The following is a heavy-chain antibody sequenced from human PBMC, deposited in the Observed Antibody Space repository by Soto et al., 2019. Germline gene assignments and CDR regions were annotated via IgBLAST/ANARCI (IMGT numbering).Heavy chain of an antibody. D-gene: IGHD4-17*01. Sequence: QITLKESGPPLVKPTQTLTLTCTFSGFSLTTSAVGVAWIRQPPGKALEWLALIYWDDDKRYSPSLRSRLTITKDTSKNQVVLIMTNMDPVDTATYYCAHTLGYGIDYWGQGTLVTVSS. CDR2: IYWDDDK. CDR1: GFSLTTSAVG. V-gene: IGHV2-5*02. CDR3: AHTLGYGIDY. J-gene: IGHJ4*02.